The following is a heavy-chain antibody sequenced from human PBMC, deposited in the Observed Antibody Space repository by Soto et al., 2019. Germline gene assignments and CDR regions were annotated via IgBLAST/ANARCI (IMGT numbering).Heavy chain of an antibody. V-gene: IGHV3-13*04. CDR1: GFTFSSYD. CDR3: ARFAVGQLYDS. J-gene: IGHJ5*01. Sequence: EVQLVESGGGLVQPGGSLRLSCAASGFTFSSYDMHWVRQATGKGLEWVSAIGTAGDTYYPGSVKGRFTISRENAKNSLYLQMNRLRAGDTAVYYCARFAVGQLYDSWGQGTLVTVSS. D-gene: IGHD6-13*01. CDR2: IGTAGDT.